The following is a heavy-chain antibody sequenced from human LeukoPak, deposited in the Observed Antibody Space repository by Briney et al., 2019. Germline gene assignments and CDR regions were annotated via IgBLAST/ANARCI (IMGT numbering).Heavy chain of an antibody. CDR3: ARDSAGTTRYSFDY. CDR2: ISAYNGDT. J-gene: IGHJ4*02. D-gene: IGHD1-7*01. V-gene: IGHV1-18*01. Sequence: ASVKVSCKASGYTFTTYGFSWVRQAPGQGLEWMGWISAYNGDTNYAQNLRGRVTMTTDTSTTIAYMELRSLRSDDTAVYYCARDSAGTTRYSFDYWGQGTLVTVSS. CDR1: GYTFTTYG.